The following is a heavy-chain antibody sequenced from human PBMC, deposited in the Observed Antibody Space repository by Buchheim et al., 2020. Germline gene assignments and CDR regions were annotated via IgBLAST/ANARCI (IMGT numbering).Heavy chain of an antibody. CDR1: GFTFSSYG. D-gene: IGHD2-8*01. V-gene: IGHV3-33*01. Sequence: QVQLVESGGGVVQPGRSLRLSCAASGFTFSSYGMHWVRQAPGKGLEWVAVIWYDGSNKYYADSVKGRFTIYRDNSKNTLYLQMNSLRAEDTAVYYCATGIVLMVYGPYGMDVWGPGTT. CDR2: IWYDGSNK. J-gene: IGHJ6*02. CDR3: ATGIVLMVYGPYGMDV.